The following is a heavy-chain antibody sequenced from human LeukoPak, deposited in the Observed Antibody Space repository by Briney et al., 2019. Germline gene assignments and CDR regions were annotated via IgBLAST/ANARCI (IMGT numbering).Heavy chain of an antibody. CDR1: GFTFSSYG. D-gene: IGHD6-13*01. CDR3: AKDPQQPDLGIDY. Sequence: GSLRLSCAASGFTFSSYGMHWVRQAPGKGLEWVAFIRYDGSNKYYADSVKGRFTISRDNSKNTLYLQMNSLRAEDTAVYYCAKDPQQPDLGIDYWGQGTLVTVSS. V-gene: IGHV3-30*02. J-gene: IGHJ4*02. CDR2: IRYDGSNK.